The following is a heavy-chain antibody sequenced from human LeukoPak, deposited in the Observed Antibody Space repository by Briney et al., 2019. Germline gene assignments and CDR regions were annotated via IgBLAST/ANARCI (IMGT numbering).Heavy chain of an antibody. V-gene: IGHV3-43*02. CDR1: GFTFDDYA. Sequence: GGSLRLSCAASGFTFDDYAMHWVRQAPGKGLEWVSLISGDGGSTYYADSVKGRFTISRDNSKNSLYLQMNSLRTEDTALYYCAKDMKGPLHFGWNHDYWGQGTLVTVSS. CDR2: ISGDGGST. J-gene: IGHJ4*02. D-gene: IGHD3-9*01. CDR3: AKDMKGPLHFGWNHDY.